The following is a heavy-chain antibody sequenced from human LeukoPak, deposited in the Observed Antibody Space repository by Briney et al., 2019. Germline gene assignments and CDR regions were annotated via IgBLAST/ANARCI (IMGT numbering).Heavy chain of an antibody. D-gene: IGHD4-11*01. CDR1: GGSISSSSYY. V-gene: IGHV4-39*07. CDR3: ASETTMCAFDI. J-gene: IGHJ3*02. CDR2: IYYSGST. Sequence: PSETLSLTCTVSGGSISSSSYYWGWIRQPPGKGLEWIGSIYYSGSTNYNPPLKSRVTISVDTSMNQFSLKLSSVTAADTAVYYCASETTMCAFDIWGQGTMVTVSS.